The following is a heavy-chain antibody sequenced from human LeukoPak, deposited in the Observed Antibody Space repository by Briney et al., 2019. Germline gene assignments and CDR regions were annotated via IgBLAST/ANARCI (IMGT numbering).Heavy chain of an antibody. CDR3: ARDSRIVGATKFDY. Sequence: SETLSLTCTVSGGSISSSSYYWGWIRQPPGKGLEWIGSIYYSGSTYYNPSLKSRVTISVDTSRNQFSLKLSSVTAADTAVYYCARDSRIVGATKFDYWGQGTLVTVSS. V-gene: IGHV4-39*07. CDR1: GGSISSSSYY. D-gene: IGHD1-26*01. J-gene: IGHJ4*02. CDR2: IYYSGST.